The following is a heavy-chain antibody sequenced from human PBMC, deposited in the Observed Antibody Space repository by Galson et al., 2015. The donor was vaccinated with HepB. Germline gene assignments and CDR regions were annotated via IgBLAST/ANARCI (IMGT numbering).Heavy chain of an antibody. Sequence: SLRLSCAASGFTFSRYAMHWVRQAPGEGLEWVAVIWYDGSNKYFADSVKGRFTISRDNSKNTLSLQMDSLRPEDTAVYYCARDDYVDNVVMFDYWGQGIQVTVSS. V-gene: IGHV3-33*01. J-gene: IGHJ4*02. CDR1: GFTFSRYA. D-gene: IGHD4-17*01. CDR2: IWYDGSNK. CDR3: ARDDYVDNVVMFDY.